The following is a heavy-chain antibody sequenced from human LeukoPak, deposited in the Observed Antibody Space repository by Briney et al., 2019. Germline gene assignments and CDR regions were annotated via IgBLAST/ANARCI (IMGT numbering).Heavy chain of an antibody. V-gene: IGHV3-30*03. J-gene: IGHJ4*02. Sequence: PGGSLRLSCAASGFTFSSYGMHWVRQAPGKGLEWVAVISYDGSNKYYADSVKCRFTISRDNSKNTLYLQMNSLRAEDTAVYYCAIIAVAGNFPFDYWGQGTLVTVSS. CDR1: GFTFSSYG. CDR3: AIIAVAGNFPFDY. CDR2: ISYDGSNK. D-gene: IGHD6-19*01.